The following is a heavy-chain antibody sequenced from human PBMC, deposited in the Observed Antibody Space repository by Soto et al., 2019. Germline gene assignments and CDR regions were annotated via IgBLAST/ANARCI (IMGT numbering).Heavy chain of an antibody. J-gene: IGHJ6*02. CDR3: AKDPAAGYYYYYGMDV. D-gene: IGHD6-13*01. V-gene: IGHV3-30*18. CDR2: ISYDGSNK. Sequence: PGGSLRLSCAASGFTFSSYGMHWVRQAPGKGLEWVAVISYDGSNKYYADSVKGRFTISRDNSKNTLYLQMNSLRAEDTAVYYCAKDPAAGYYYYYGMDVWGQGTTVT. CDR1: GFTFSSYG.